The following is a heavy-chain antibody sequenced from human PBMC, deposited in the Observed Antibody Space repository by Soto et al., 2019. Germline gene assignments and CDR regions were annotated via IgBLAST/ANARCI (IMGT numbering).Heavy chain of an antibody. J-gene: IGHJ4*02. V-gene: IGHV4-61*05. CDR3: ARRYGDYFDF. CDR1: GGSTSPSDGTTNSYY. D-gene: IGHD4-17*01. Sequence: PSETLSLTCTVSGGSTSPSDGTTNSYYWSWIRQPPGKGLEWIGYIYNSGSTSYNPSLKSRVTISVDTSKNQFSLRLSSVTAADTAVYYCARRYGDYFDFWGQGTLVTVSS. CDR2: IYNSGST.